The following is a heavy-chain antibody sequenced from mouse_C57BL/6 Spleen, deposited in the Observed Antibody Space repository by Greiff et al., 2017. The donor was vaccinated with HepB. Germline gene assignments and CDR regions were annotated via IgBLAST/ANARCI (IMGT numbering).Heavy chain of an antibody. J-gene: IGHJ4*01. CDR2: ILPGSGST. CDR1: GYTFTGYW. D-gene: IGHD1-1*01. V-gene: IGHV1-9*01. CDR3: ARSPYYYGSSYSAMDY. Sequence: LQQSGAELMKPGASVKLSCKATGYTFTGYWIEWVKQRPGHGLEWIGEILPGSGSTNYNEKFKGKATFTADTSSNTAYMQLSSLTTEDSAIYYCARSPYYYGSSYSAMDYWGQGTSVTVSS.